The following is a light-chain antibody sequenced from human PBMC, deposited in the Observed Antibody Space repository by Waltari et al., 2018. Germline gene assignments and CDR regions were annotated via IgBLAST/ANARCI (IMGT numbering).Light chain of an antibody. CDR3: QQSFTSRVP. CDR1: QNIGNN. J-gene: IGKJ4*01. Sequence: DIYVTQSSSSLSASVGYRVSITCRAGQNIGNNVNWYHHPPERAPKLFIYDVSSLNRGVASRLPRSSSETELTLTIRSLPPEDCATDHCQQSFTSRVPFCGGTKVDI. V-gene: IGKV1-39*01. CDR2: DVS.